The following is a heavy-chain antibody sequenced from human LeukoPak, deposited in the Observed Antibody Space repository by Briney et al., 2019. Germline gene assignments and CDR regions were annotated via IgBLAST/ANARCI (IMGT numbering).Heavy chain of an antibody. J-gene: IGHJ6*02. V-gene: IGHV5-51*01. D-gene: IGHD1-26*01. CDR1: GYNFNKYW. CDR3: ARRSSGSYYNYYYGMDV. CDR2: IYPGDSDT. Sequence: GESLKISCQGFGYNFNKYWVGWVRQLPGKGLEWMGIIYPGDSDTRYSPSFQGQVTISADKSISIAYLQWSSLKASDTAMYYCARRSSGSYYNYYYGMDVWGQGTTVTVSS.